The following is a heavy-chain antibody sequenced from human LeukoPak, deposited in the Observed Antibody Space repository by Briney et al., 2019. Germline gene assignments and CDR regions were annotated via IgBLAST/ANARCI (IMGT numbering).Heavy chain of an antibody. CDR2: ITNNGRST. D-gene: IGHD1-26*01. V-gene: IGHV3-11*04. CDR1: GFSFSNYF. J-gene: IGHJ4*02. Sequence: GGSLRLSCEASGFSFSNYFMSWIRQAPGEGLEWVSYITNNGRSTNYADAVKGRFTISRDNAKKSVYLEMTDLRAEDTAVYYCAREASGNYHVFDSWGQGALVTVSS. CDR3: AREASGNYHVFDS.